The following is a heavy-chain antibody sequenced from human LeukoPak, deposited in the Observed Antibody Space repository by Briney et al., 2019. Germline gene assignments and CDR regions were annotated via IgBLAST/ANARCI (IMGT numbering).Heavy chain of an antibody. CDR3: AKEHIVVVPAAIGKARSDP. V-gene: IGHV3-23*01. CDR2: ISGSGGST. Sequence: PGGSLRLSCAASGFTFSSYAMSWVRQAPGKGLEWVSAISGSGGSTYYADSVKGRFIISRDNSKNTLYLQMNSLRAEDTAVYYCAKEHIVVVPAAIGKARSDPWGQGTLVTVSS. CDR1: GFTFSSYA. D-gene: IGHD2-2*02. J-gene: IGHJ5*02.